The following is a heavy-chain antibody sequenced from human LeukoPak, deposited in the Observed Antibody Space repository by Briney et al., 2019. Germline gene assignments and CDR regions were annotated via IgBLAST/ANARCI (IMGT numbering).Heavy chain of an antibody. Sequence: SVKVSCKASGGTFSSYAFSWVRQAPGQGLEWMGRITPILGIANYAQKFQGRVTITADKSTSTAYMELSSLRSEDTAVYYCASEITMVRGVIIDDYWGQGTLVTVSS. J-gene: IGHJ4*02. V-gene: IGHV1-69*04. D-gene: IGHD3-10*01. CDR2: ITPILGIA. CDR1: GGTFSSYA. CDR3: ASEITMVRGVIIDDY.